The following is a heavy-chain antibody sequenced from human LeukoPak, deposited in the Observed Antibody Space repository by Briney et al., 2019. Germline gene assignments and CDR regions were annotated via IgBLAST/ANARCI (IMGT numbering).Heavy chain of an antibody. V-gene: IGHV3-23*01. J-gene: IGHJ4*02. Sequence: PGGSLRLSCAASGFTFSSYGMSWVRQAPGKGLEWVSAISGSGGSTYYADSVKGRFTISRDSSKNTLYLQRNSLRAEDTAVYYCARDLSPSYWGQGTLVTVSS. CDR2: ISGSGGST. CDR1: GFTFSSYG. D-gene: IGHD2/OR15-2a*01. CDR3: ARDLSPSY.